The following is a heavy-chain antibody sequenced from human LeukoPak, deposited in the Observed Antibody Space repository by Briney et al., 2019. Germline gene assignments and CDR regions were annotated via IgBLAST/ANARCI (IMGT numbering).Heavy chain of an antibody. V-gene: IGHV3-53*01. CDR1: GFTFDDYA. Sequence: PGGSLRLSCAASGFTFDDYAMHWVRQAPGKGLEWVSVIYSGGSTYYADSVKGRFTISRDNSKNTLYLQMNSLRAEDTAVYYCARGQRLQYLQHWGQGTLVTVSS. J-gene: IGHJ1*01. CDR3: ARGQRLQYLQH. CDR2: IYSGGST. D-gene: IGHD2-15*01.